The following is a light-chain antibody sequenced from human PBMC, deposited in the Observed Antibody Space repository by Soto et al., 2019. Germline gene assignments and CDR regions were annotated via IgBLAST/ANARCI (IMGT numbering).Light chain of an antibody. CDR1: QSISDW. Sequence: DIQMTQSPSTLSASVGDRVTITCRASQSISDWFAWYQQTPGRAPKLLIYDASILESGVPSRFGGSGSGTDFALTIPRLQPDDFATYYCQQYTSPSKTFGPATKVDIK. CDR2: DAS. J-gene: IGKJ1*01. V-gene: IGKV1-5*01. CDR3: QQYTSPSKT.